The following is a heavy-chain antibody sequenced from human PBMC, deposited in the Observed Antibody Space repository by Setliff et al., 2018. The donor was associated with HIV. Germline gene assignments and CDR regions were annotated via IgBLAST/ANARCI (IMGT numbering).Heavy chain of an antibody. Sequence: ASVKVSCKASGGTFSSYAISWVRQAPGQGLEWMGIINPSGGSTSYAQKFQGRVTMTRDTSTSTVYMELSSLRSEDTAIYYCARSGREANLYGLYGVHYFDYWGQGTLVTVSS. J-gene: IGHJ4*02. CDR3: ARSGREANLYGLYGVHYFDY. D-gene: IGHD4-17*01. V-gene: IGHV1-46*01. CDR2: INPSGGST. CDR1: GGTFSSYA.